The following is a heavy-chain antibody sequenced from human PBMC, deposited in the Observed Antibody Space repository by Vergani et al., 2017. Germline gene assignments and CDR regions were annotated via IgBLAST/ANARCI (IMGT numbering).Heavy chain of an antibody. CDR3: ARGRSALSSFIVGTTTTGGFDP. CDR1: GGSITSSSYY. V-gene: IGHV4-39*07. J-gene: IGHJ5*02. CDR2: IRHDGIT. D-gene: IGHD1-26*01. Sequence: QLHLQESGPGLVKPSETLSLTCTVSGGSITSSSYYWGWIRQPPGKGLEWIGEIRHDGITHYSPSLKSRVTISIDTSTHQFSLKLSSVTAADTAVYYCARGRSALSSFIVGTTTTGGFDPWGQGTLVTVSS.